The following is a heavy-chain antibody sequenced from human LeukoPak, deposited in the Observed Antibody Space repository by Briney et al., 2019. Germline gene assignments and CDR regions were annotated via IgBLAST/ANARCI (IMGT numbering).Heavy chain of an antibody. Sequence: SETLSLTCTVFGGSISDYYWTWIRQPAGKGLEWIGRIQVSENNNYNPSLKSRVTLSLDTSKNQFSLKLTSVTAADTAIYYCARESVAAGTRWFDYWGQGTLVTVSS. CDR2: IQVSENN. D-gene: IGHD6-13*01. J-gene: IGHJ4*02. CDR3: ARESVAAGTRWFDY. CDR1: GGSISDYY. V-gene: IGHV4-4*07.